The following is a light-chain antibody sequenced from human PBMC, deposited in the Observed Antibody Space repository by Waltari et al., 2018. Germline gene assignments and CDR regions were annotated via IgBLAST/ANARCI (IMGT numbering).Light chain of an antibody. Sequence: QSTLTQPPSVSAAPGQRVPLSCSGTNDNIGLNLFSWYRQFPGTAPKLLIYEDDKRPSGIPDRFSASKSGTSATLAITGLQTGDEADYYCATWDVRLTPRHVFGGGTKLTVL. CDR3: ATWDVRLTPRHV. J-gene: IGLJ2*01. CDR2: EDD. V-gene: IGLV1-51*02. CDR1: NDNIGLNL.